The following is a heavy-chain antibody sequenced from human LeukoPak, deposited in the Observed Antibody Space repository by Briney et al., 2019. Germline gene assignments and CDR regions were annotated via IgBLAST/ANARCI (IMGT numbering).Heavy chain of an antibody. J-gene: IGHJ4*02. V-gene: IGHV4-59*08. CDR3: ARRESGYPFDY. CDR1: GGSISSYY. Sequence: SETLSLTCSVSGGSISSYYWSWIRQPPGKGLESIGYIYYTGSTDYNPSLKSRVTISVDTSKNQFSLKLSSVTAADTAVYYCARRESGYPFDYWGQGTLVTVSS. CDR2: IYYTGST. D-gene: IGHD5-18*01.